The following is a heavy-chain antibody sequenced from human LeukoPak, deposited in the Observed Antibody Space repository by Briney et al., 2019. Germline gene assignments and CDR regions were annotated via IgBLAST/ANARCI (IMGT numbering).Heavy chain of an antibody. D-gene: IGHD2-2*01. Sequence: GGSLRLSCAASGFTFSNYAMHWVRQAPGKGLEWVVVISYDGSNKYYADSLKGRFTISRDNSKNTLYLQMNSLRAEDTAVFYCARDRGSYCSSTSCYDSIDYWGQGTLVTVSS. J-gene: IGHJ4*02. CDR1: GFTFSNYA. V-gene: IGHV3-30-3*01. CDR2: ISYDGSNK. CDR3: ARDRGSYCSSTSCYDSIDY.